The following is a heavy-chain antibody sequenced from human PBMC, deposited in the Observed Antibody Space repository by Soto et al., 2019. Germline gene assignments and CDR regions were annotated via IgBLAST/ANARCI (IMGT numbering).Heavy chain of an antibody. J-gene: IGHJ3*02. Sequence: VASVKVSCKASGYTFTSYDINWVRQATGQGLEWMGWMNPNSGNTGYAQKFQGRVTMTRNTSISTAYMELSSLRSEDTAVYYCATGTYDDFWSGYYMGAFEIWGQGTMVTVSS. D-gene: IGHD3-3*01. V-gene: IGHV1-8*01. CDR1: GYTFTSYD. CDR2: MNPNSGNT. CDR3: ATGTYDDFWSGYYMGAFEI.